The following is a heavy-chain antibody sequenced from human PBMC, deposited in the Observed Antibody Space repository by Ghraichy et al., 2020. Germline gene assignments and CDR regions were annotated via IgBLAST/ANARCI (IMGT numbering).Heavy chain of an antibody. CDR1: GFTFSSYA. D-gene: IGHD1-26*01. CDR2: ISGSGGST. V-gene: IGHV3-23*01. CDR3: AKVERELTGLGDY. J-gene: IGHJ4*02. Sequence: GESLNISCAASGFTFSSYAMSWVRQAPGKGLEWVSAISGSGGSTYYADSVKGRFTISRDNSKNTLYLQMNSLRAEDTAVYYCAKVERELTGLGDYWGQGTLVTVSS.